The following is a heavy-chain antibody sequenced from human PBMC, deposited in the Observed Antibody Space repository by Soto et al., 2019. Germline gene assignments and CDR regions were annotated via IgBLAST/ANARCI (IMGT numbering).Heavy chain of an antibody. J-gene: IGHJ6*02. V-gene: IGHV4-34*01. Sequence: QVQLQQWGAGLLKPSETLSLTCAVYGGSFSGYYWSWIRQPPGNGLEWIGEINHSGSTNYNPSLKSRVTISVDTSKNQFSLKLSSVTAADTAVYYCARLRYQLPYYYGMDVWGQGTTVTVSS. CDR3: ARLRYQLPYYYGMDV. CDR2: INHSGST. D-gene: IGHD2-2*01. CDR1: GGSFSGYY.